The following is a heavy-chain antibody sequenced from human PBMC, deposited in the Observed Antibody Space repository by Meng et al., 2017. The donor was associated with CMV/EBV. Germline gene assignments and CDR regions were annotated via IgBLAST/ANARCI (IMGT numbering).Heavy chain of an antibody. V-gene: IGHV3-23*01. CDR2: ISGSGGST. J-gene: IGHJ4*02. D-gene: IGHD3-22*01. Sequence: FTFSSYAMSWVRQAPGKGLEWVSAISGSGGSTYYADSVKGRFTISRDNSKNTLYLQMNSLRAEDTAVYYCAKMTYYYDSSGYNYHYSYWGQGTPVTVSS. CDR1: FTFSSYA. CDR3: AKMTYYYDSSGYNYHYSY.